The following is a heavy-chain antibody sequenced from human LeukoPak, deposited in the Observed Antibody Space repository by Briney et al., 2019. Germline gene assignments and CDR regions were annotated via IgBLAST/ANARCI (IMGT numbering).Heavy chain of an antibody. J-gene: IGHJ4*02. CDR1: GGTFSSYA. D-gene: IGHD2-2*01. CDR3: ARVGCSSTSCYRLSDPH. Sequence: ASVKVSCKASGGTFSSYAISWVRQAPGQGLEWMGGIIPIFGTANYAQKFQGRVTITADESTSTAYMELSSLRSEDTAVYYCARVGCSSTSCYRLSDPHWGQGTLVTVSS. V-gene: IGHV1-69*13. CDR2: IIPIFGTA.